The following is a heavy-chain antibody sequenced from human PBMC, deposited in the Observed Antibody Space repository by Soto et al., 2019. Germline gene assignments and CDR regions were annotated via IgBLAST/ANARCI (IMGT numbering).Heavy chain of an antibody. D-gene: IGHD2-2*01. V-gene: IGHV1-18*01. J-gene: IGHJ4*02. CDR3: AREGLGDCSSTSCYAPPTYYFDY. CDR2: ISAYNGNT. CDR1: GYTFTSYG. Sequence: QVQLVQSGAEVKKPGASVKVSCTASGYTFTSYGISWVRQAPGQGLEWMGWISAYNGNTNYAQKLQGRVTMTTDTSTSTAYMELRSLRSDDTAVYYCAREGLGDCSSTSCYAPPTYYFDYWGQGTLVTVSS.